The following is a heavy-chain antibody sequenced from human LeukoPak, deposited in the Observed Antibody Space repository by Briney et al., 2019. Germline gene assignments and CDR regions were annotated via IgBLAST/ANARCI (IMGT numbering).Heavy chain of an antibody. D-gene: IGHD6-13*01. Sequence: GGSLRLSGAASGFTFSSYAMSGVRQAPGKGLEWVSSIGGSGGSTYYADSVKGRFTISRDNSKNTLYLQMNSLRAEDTAVYYCAKVETAAAATLRGFDYWGQGTLVTVSS. CDR2: IGGSGGST. V-gene: IGHV3-23*01. CDR1: GFTFSSYA. J-gene: IGHJ4*02. CDR3: AKVETAAAATLRGFDY.